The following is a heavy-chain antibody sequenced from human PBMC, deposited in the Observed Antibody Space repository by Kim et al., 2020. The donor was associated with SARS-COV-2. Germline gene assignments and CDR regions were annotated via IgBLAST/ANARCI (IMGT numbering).Heavy chain of an antibody. D-gene: IGHD3-3*01. CDR3: ARGITIFGVVTNGMDV. Sequence: PKMGVTITGDTSKNQFSLKLSSVTAADTAVYYCARGITIFGVVTNGMDVWGQGTTVTVSS. J-gene: IGHJ6*02. V-gene: IGHV4-31*02.